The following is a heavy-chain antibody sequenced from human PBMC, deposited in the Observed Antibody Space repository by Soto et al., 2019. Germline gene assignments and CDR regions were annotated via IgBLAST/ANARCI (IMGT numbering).Heavy chain of an antibody. V-gene: IGHV3-21*01. J-gene: IGHJ5*02. Sequence: EVQLLESGGGLVKPGGSLRLSCAASGFTFSSYSMNWVRQAPGKGLEWVSSISSSSSYIYYADSVKGRFTISRDNAKNSLYLQMNSLRAEDTAVYYCARGFYGDYSWFDPWGQGTLVTVSS. D-gene: IGHD4-17*01. CDR2: ISSSSSYI. CDR1: GFTFSSYS. CDR3: ARGFYGDYSWFDP.